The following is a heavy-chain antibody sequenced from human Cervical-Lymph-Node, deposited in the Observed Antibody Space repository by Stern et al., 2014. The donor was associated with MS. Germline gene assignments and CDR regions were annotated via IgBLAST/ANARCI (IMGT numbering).Heavy chain of an antibody. V-gene: IGHV1-46*03. CDR2: INPNSGTT. D-gene: IGHD1-1*01. J-gene: IGHJ5*02. CDR1: GFSFTTHY. CDR3: TRVQRERRALDHFDP. Sequence: VQLVESGAEVKKPGASVNVSCEASGFSFTTHYLHLIRPAPGEGLEWVGMINPNSGTTSYARQFQGRVIITRDTSTSTIYMELTGLRSEDTALYFCTRVQRERRALDHFDPWGQGTLVTVSS.